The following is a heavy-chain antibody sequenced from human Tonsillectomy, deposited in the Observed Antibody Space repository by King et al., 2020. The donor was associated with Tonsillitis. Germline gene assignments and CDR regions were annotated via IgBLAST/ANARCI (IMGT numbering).Heavy chain of an antibody. CDR3: ARGRVQLVPNYWNFDL. Sequence: VQLVQSGAEVKRPGSSVKVSCKASGGTFSNYAISWVRQAPGQGLEWMGGIIPIFGTANYAQKFQGRLTIPADEPTSTAYMELSSLRSEDTAMYYCARGRVQLVPNYWNFDLWGRGTLVTVSS. J-gene: IGHJ2*01. CDR1: GGTFSNYA. V-gene: IGHV1-69*01. D-gene: IGHD1-1*01. CDR2: IIPIFGTA.